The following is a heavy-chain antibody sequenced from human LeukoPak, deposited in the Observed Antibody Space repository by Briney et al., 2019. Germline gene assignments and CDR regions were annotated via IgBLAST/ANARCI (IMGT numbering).Heavy chain of an antibody. J-gene: IGHJ6*02. CDR3: ARDGGGLAYYYGMDV. CDR2: IYSGGST. CDR1: GFTVSSNY. D-gene: IGHD2-15*01. V-gene: IGHV3-53*04. Sequence: GGSLRLSCAASGFTVSSNYMSWVRQAPGKGLGWVSVIYSGGSTYYADSVKGRFTISRHNSKNTLYLQMNSLRAEDTAVYYCARDGGGLAYYYGMDVWGQGTTVTVSS.